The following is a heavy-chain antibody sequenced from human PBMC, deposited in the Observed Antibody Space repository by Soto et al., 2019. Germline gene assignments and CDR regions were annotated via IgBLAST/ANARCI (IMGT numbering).Heavy chain of an antibody. D-gene: IGHD3-10*01. CDR2: IYYSGST. Sequence: PSETLSLTCTVSGGSISSYYWSWIRQPPGKGLEYIAYIYYSGSTNYNPSLESRVTISVDTSENQFSLRVNSVTAADTAVYYCARGHNHGGSAFDIWGQGTTVTVSS. CDR3: ARGHNHGGSAFDI. CDR1: GGSISSYY. V-gene: IGHV4-59*01. J-gene: IGHJ3*02.